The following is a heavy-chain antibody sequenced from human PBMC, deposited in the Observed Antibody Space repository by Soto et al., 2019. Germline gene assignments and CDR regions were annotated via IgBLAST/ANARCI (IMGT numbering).Heavy chain of an antibody. D-gene: IGHD6-13*01. CDR1: GDSIRSYY. CDR2: ISHSGST. Sequence: SETLSLTCSVSGDSIRSYYWSWFRQPPGKGLEWIGYISHSGSTKYNPSLKSRVTMSMDTSRNQSSLRMTSVTSADTAFYYCTRGGSGYSSTWAAYWGQGTLVTVSS. CDR3: TRGGSGYSSTWAAY. V-gene: IGHV4-59*01. J-gene: IGHJ4*02.